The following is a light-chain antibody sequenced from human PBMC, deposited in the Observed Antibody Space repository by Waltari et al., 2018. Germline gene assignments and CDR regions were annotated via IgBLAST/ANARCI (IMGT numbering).Light chain of an antibody. J-gene: IGKJ1*01. CDR2: HAS. Sequence: EIMLTQSSGTLSLSPGERATLSCKASQSIRTYLAWYQQKPGQAPRLLIYHASSRATGIPDRFSGSGSGTDFSLTISRLEPEDFAVYYCQNYVRLPATFGQGTKVEIK. CDR3: QNYVRLPAT. CDR1: QSIRTY. V-gene: IGKV3-20*01.